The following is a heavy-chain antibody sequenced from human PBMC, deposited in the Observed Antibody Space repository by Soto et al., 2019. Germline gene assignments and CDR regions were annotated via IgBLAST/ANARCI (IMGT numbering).Heavy chain of an antibody. Sequence: ASVKVSCKVSGYTLTELSMHWVRQAPGKGLEWMGGFDPEDGETIYAQKFQGRVTMTEDTSTGTAYMELSSLRSEDTAVYYCATRGPTVTTWIWFDPWGQGTLVTVSS. D-gene: IGHD4-4*01. CDR3: ATRGPTVTTWIWFDP. J-gene: IGHJ5*02. CDR1: GYTLTELS. V-gene: IGHV1-24*01. CDR2: FDPEDGET.